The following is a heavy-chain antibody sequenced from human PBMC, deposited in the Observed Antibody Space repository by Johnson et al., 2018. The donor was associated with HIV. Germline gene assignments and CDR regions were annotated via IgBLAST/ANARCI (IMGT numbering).Heavy chain of an antibody. CDR3: ARDSVRELELPDGFDI. J-gene: IGHJ3*02. D-gene: IGHD1-7*01. CDR1: GFTVSSNY. Sequence: VQLVESGRGLIQPGGSLRLSCAASGFTVSSNYMSWVRQAPGKGLDWVSGVNWNGVSTNYADSVKGRFRISRDNVKNSLYLQMDSLRAEDTAFYYCARDSVRELELPDGFDIWGQGTMVTVSS. CDR2: NWNGVST. V-gene: IGHV3-20*04.